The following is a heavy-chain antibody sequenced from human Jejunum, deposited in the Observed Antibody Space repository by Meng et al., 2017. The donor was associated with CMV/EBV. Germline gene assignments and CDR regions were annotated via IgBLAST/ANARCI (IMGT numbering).Heavy chain of an antibody. Sequence: VAAGVTLDNYLMARGRQAQGKGVEWVGTIKKDGREKYYVASVKGRCTISRENAKNSVYLQMNSLRAEDTAIYYCARQIRGFSAMDVWGQGTTVTVSS. D-gene: IGHD3-3*01. CDR2: IKKDGREK. CDR3: ARQIRGFSAMDV. J-gene: IGHJ6*02. CDR1: GVTLDNYL. V-gene: IGHV3-7*03.